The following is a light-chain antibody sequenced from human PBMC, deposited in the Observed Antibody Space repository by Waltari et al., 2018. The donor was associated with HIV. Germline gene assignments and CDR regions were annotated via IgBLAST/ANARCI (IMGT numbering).Light chain of an antibody. Sequence: DIQMTQFPSTLSASVGDRVTIACRASQTIDRWLAWYQQKSGKAPRLLMYKASTLQSGVPYRFSGSGSGTEFTLTISSLQPDDFATYYCQQYNSYPRTFGQGTKVEIK. CDR2: KAS. CDR1: QTIDRW. CDR3: QQYNSYPRT. J-gene: IGKJ1*01. V-gene: IGKV1-5*03.